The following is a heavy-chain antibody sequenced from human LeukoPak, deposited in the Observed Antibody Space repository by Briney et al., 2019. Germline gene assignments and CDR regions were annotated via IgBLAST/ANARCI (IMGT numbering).Heavy chain of an antibody. CDR1: GYSISSGYY. CDR2: IYTSGST. V-gene: IGHV4-61*02. CDR3: AREDRYCSGGSCYS. Sequence: SETLSLTCTVSGYSISSGYYWSWIRQPAGKGLEWIGRIYTSGSTNYNPSLKSRVTMSVDTSKNQFSLKLSSVTAADTAVYYCAREDRYCSGGSCYSWGQGTLVTVSS. J-gene: IGHJ4*02. D-gene: IGHD2-15*01.